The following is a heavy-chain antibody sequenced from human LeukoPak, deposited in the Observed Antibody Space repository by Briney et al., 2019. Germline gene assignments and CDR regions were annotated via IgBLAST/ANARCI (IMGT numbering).Heavy chain of an antibody. J-gene: IGHJ4*02. CDR3: AKDLRGYGDYDY. CDR1: GFTFSTYS. D-gene: IGHD4-17*01. CDR2: ISGSSSYI. V-gene: IGHV3-21*04. Sequence: GGSLRLSCAASGFTFSTYSMNWVRQAPGKGLEWVSSISGSSSYIYYADSVTGRFTISRDNAKNSLYLQMNSLRAEDTAVYYCAKDLRGYGDYDYWGQGTPVTVPS.